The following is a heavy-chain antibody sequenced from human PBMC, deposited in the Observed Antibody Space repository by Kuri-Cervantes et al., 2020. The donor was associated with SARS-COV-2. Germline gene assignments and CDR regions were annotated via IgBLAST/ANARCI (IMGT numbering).Heavy chain of an antibody. CDR3: VSTETGNTNWFDP. V-gene: IGHV4-34*01. Sequence: SQTLSLTCAVYGGSFSGYYWSWIRQPPGKGLEWIGEINHSGSTNYDPSLKSRVTISVDTSKNQFSLKSTSVTVADTAVYYCVSTETGNTNWFDPWGQGTLVTVSS. J-gene: IGHJ5*02. CDR1: GGSFSGYY. D-gene: IGHD1-7*01. CDR2: INHSGST.